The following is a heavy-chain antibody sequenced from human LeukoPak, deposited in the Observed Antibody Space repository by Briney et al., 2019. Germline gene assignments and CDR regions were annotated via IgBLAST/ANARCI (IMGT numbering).Heavy chain of an antibody. CDR3: AAASSSTSAGYFQD. V-gene: IGHV5-51*01. CDR2: IFPADSDT. J-gene: IGHJ1*01. Sequence: GESLKISCKGSGYRFATYWIGWVRQMPGKGLEWMGIIFPADSDTRYSPSFQGQVTISVDKSIRTAYLQWSSLKASDSAIYYCAAASSSTSAGYFQDWGQGTLVTVSS. CDR1: GYRFATYW. D-gene: IGHD2-2*01.